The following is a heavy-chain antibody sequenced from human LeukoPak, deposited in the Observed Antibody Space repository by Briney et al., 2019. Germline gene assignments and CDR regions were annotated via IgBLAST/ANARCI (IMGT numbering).Heavy chain of an antibody. CDR2: ISSDGSST. CDR3: ARDGGFGFLAAFDI. CDR1: GFTFSTYW. J-gene: IGHJ3*02. V-gene: IGHV3-74*01. D-gene: IGHD3-10*01. Sequence: GGSLRLSCAASGFTFSTYWMHWVRQAPGKGLVWVSRISSDGSSTSYADSVKGRFTISRDNAKNSLYLQMNSLRDEDTALYYCARDGGFGFLAAFDIWGQGTMVTVSS.